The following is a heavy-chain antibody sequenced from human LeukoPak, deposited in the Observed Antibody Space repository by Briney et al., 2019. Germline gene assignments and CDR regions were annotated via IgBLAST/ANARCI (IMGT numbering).Heavy chain of an antibody. V-gene: IGHV3-53*04. CDR2: IYSGGST. D-gene: IGHD2-2*02. CDR1: GFTVRSNY. J-gene: IGHJ6*02. CDR3: ARDRQLGYCSSTSCYRYYYGMDV. Sequence: PGGSLRLSCAASGFTVRSNYMSWVRQAPGKGLEWVSVIYSGGSTYYADSVKGRFTISRHNSKNTLYLQMNSLRAEDTAVYYCARDRQLGYCSSTSCYRYYYGMDVWGQGTTVTVSS.